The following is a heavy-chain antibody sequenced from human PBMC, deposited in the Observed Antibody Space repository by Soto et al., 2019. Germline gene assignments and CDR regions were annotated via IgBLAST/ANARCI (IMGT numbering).Heavy chain of an antibody. D-gene: IGHD2-2*01. Sequence: QVQLQQWGAGLLKPSETLSLTCAVYGGSFSGYYWSWIRQPPGKGLEWIGEINHSGSTNYNPSLTSRVNISVDTSKNQFSLKLSSVTAADTAVYYCARNGWDIVVVPAATYYYYYYMDVWGKGTTVTVSS. CDR2: INHSGST. V-gene: IGHV4-34*01. J-gene: IGHJ6*03. CDR3: ARNGWDIVVVPAATYYYYYYMDV. CDR1: GGSFSGYY.